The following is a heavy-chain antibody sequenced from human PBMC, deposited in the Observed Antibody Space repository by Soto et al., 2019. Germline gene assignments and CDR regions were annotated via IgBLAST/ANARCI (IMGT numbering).Heavy chain of an antibody. Sequence: LSLTCTVAGGSVSSGRYYWSWIRQPPWKGLEWIGYIYYSGSTNYNPSLKSRVTISVDTSKNQFSLKLSSVTAADTAVYYCARDPTVVTYYYYGMDVWGQGTTVTVSS. CDR2: IYYSGST. J-gene: IGHJ6*02. D-gene: IGHD4-17*01. V-gene: IGHV4-61*01. CDR3: ARDPTVVTYYYYGMDV. CDR1: GGSVSSGRYY.